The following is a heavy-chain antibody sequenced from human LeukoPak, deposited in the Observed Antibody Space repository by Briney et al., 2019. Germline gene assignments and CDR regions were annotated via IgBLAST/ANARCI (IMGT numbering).Heavy chain of an antibody. J-gene: IGHJ4*02. CDR1: GFTFSSYA. CDR3: AKDQSRLWFGEGFDY. D-gene: IGHD3-10*01. Sequence: GGSLRLSCAASGFTFSSYAMSWVRQAPGKGLEWVSAISGSGGSTYYADSVKGRFTISRDNSKNTLYLQMNSLRAEDTVVYYCAKDQSRLWFGEGFDYWGQGTLVTVSS. V-gene: IGHV3-23*01. CDR2: ISGSGGST.